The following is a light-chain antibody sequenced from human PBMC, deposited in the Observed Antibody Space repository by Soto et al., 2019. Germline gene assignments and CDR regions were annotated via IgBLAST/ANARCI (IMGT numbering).Light chain of an antibody. CDR1: QSISSS. Sequence: EIVMTQSPATLSVSAGERVTLSCRASQSISSSLAWYQQKPGQAPSLLFYGASTRASGVPARFSGSGSGTEFTLNISSLQSEDFGVYYCHQYNGWPRTFGQGTKVEI. V-gene: IGKV3-15*01. CDR3: HQYNGWPRT. CDR2: GAS. J-gene: IGKJ1*01.